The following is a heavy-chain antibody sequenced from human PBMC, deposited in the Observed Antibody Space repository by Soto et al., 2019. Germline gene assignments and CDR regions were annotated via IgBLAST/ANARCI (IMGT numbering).Heavy chain of an antibody. CDR1: GGTFSSYT. V-gene: IGHV1-69*02. CDR2: IIPILGIA. Sequence: SVKVSCKASGGTFSSYTISWVRQAPGQGLEWMGRIIPILGIANYAQKFQGRVTITADKSTSTAYMELSSLRSEDTAVYYCATSSFVVVPAAPGWFDPCCQGPLVSVSS. D-gene: IGHD2-2*01. J-gene: IGHJ5*02. CDR3: ATSSFVVVPAAPGWFDP.